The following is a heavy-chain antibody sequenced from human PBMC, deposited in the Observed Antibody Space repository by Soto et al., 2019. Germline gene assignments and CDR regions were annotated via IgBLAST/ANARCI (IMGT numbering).Heavy chain of an antibody. D-gene: IGHD2-15*01. CDR2: IYYSGST. J-gene: IGHJ4*02. Sequence: QVQLQESGPGLVKPSQTLSLTCTVSGGSISSGGYYWSWIRQHPGKGLEWIGYIYYSGSTYYNPSLKSRVTISVDTSKNQFSLKLSSVTTADTAVYYCARIHCSGGSCYLDYWGQGTLVTVSS. V-gene: IGHV4-31*03. CDR1: GGSISSGGYY. CDR3: ARIHCSGGSCYLDY.